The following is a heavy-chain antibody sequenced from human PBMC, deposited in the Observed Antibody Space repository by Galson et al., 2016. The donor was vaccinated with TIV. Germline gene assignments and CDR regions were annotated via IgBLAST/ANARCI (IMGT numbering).Heavy chain of an antibody. D-gene: IGHD3-16*01. CDR2: INAGTGDT. J-gene: IGHJ6*02. CDR1: GYTITSYA. Sequence: SVKVSCKASGYTITSYAMHWVRQAPGQRFEWMGWINAGTGDTKFSQKFQGRVTLTRDTSASTGYMGLSSLTSEDTAVYYCARDFGGSFSPFYGMDVWGQGTTVTVSS. V-gene: IGHV1-3*01. CDR3: ARDFGGSFSPFYGMDV.